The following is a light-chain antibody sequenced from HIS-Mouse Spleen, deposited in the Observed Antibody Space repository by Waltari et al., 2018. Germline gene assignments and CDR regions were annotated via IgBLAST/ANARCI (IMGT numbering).Light chain of an antibody. V-gene: IGLV1-47*01. Sequence: QSVLTQPPSASGTPGQRVTISCSGSSSNIGSNYVYWYQQHPGTAPKLLIYRNNQRPSGVPDRFSGSKSGTSAYLAISGLRSEDEADYYCAAWDDSLSGPVFGGGTKLTVL. CDR3: AAWDDSLSGPV. CDR2: RNN. J-gene: IGLJ3*02. CDR1: SSNIGSNY.